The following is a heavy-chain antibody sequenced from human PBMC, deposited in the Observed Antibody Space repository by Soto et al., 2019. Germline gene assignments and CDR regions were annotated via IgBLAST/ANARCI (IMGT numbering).Heavy chain of an antibody. CDR1: GGSISSGGYS. J-gene: IGHJ3*02. CDR2: IYHSGST. Sequence: QLQLQESGSGLVKPSQTLSLTCAVSGGSISSGGYSWSWIRQPPGKGLEWIGYIYHSGSTYYNPSLKSRVTISVDRSKNQFSLKLSSVTAADTAVYYCARDLYYYDSSGYYLDAFDIWGQGTMVTVSS. CDR3: ARDLYYYDSSGYYLDAFDI. V-gene: IGHV4-30-2*01. D-gene: IGHD3-22*01.